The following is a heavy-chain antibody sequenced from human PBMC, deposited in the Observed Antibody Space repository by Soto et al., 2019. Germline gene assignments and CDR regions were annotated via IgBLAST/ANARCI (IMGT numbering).Heavy chain of an antibody. Sequence: SVKVSCKASGGTFSSYAISWVRQAPGQGLEWMGGIIPIFGTANYAQKFQGRVTITADESTSTAYMELSSLRSEDTAVYYCARDLKRYYDSSGYGYYYYGMDVWGQGTTVTVSS. D-gene: IGHD3-22*01. CDR2: IIPIFGTA. CDR3: ARDLKRYYDSSGYGYYYYGMDV. CDR1: GGTFSSYA. J-gene: IGHJ6*02. V-gene: IGHV1-69*13.